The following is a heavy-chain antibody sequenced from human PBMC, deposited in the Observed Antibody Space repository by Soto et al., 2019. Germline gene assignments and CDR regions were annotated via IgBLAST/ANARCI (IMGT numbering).Heavy chain of an antibody. CDR3: PRVISQQGYDFWSGYYPNYYYCMDL. V-gene: IGHV1-18*01. J-gene: IGHJ6*03. CDR2: ISAYNGNT. CDR1: GYTFTSYG. D-gene: IGHD3-3*01. Sequence: QVQLVQSGAEVKKPGASVKVSCKASGYTFTSYGISWVRQAPGQGLEWMGWISAYNGNTNYAQKLQGRVTMTTDTSTSTAYMELRSLRYDDTAVYYCPRVISQQGYDFWSGYYPNYYYCMDLWGKGTTGTVSS.